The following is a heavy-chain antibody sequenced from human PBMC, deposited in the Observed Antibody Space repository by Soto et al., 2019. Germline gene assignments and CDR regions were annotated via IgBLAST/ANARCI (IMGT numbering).Heavy chain of an antibody. Sequence: GGSLRLSCAASGFTFNNFAMHWVRQAPGKGLEWVAFISYDGTYKYHADSVRGRFTVYRDNSKSTLFLQMNSLKFEDTAVYVCANEVDVAFSSLQYGMDVWGQGTTVTVSS. J-gene: IGHJ6*02. D-gene: IGHD5-12*01. CDR2: ISYDGTYK. CDR3: ANEVDVAFSSLQYGMDV. V-gene: IGHV3-30*14. CDR1: GFTFNNFA.